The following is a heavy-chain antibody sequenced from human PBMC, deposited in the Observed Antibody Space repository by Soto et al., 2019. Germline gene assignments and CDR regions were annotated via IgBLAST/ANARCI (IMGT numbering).Heavy chain of an antibody. Sequence: QVQLVQSGDEEKKPGASVKVSCKASGYTFTRYGISWVRQAPGQGLEWMGWISAYNGNTNYAQKLQGRVTMTTDTSTSIAYMELRSLRSDDTAVYYCAGEKGNYDILTGYPYYYYYGMDVWGQGTTVTVTS. V-gene: IGHV1-18*01. J-gene: IGHJ6*02. CDR2: ISAYNGNT. CDR3: AGEKGNYDILTGYPYYYYYGMDV. D-gene: IGHD3-9*01. CDR1: GYTFTRYG.